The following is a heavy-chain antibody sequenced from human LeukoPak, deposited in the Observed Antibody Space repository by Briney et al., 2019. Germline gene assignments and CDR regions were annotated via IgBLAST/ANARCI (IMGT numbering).Heavy chain of an antibody. CDR3: ARGPTDILTGYPDDY. J-gene: IGHJ4*02. D-gene: IGHD3-9*01. Sequence: ASVKVSCKASGYTFTSYYMHWVRQAPGQGLELMGIINPSGGSTSYAQKFQGRVTMTRDTSTSTVYMELSSLRSEDTAVYYCARGPTDILTGYPDDYWGQGTLVTVSS. CDR2: INPSGGST. CDR1: GYTFTSYY. V-gene: IGHV1-46*01.